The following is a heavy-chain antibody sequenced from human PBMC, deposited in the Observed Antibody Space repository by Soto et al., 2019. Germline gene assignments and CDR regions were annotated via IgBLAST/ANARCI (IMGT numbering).Heavy chain of an antibody. CDR3: ARGGDSSGYWIARSPQVDY. D-gene: IGHD3-22*01. J-gene: IGHJ4*02. CDR2: ISYDGSNK. V-gene: IGHV3-30-3*01. Sequence: QVQLVESGGGVVQPGRSLRLSCAASGFTFSSYAMHWVRQAPGKGLEWVAVISYDGSNKYYADSVKGRFTISRDNSKNTLYLQMNSLRAEDTAVYYCARGGDSSGYWIARSPQVDYWGQGTLVTVSS. CDR1: GFTFSSYA.